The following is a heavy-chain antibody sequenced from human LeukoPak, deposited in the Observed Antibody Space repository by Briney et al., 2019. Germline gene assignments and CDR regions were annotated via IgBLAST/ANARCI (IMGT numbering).Heavy chain of an antibody. CDR1: GFTFSNAW. D-gene: IGHD5-12*01. J-gene: IGHJ3*02. CDR3: TTVDPWRDAFDI. V-gene: IGHV3-15*01. CDR2: IKSKTDGGTT. Sequence: GGSLRLSCAASGFTFSNAWMSWVRQAPGKGLEWDGRIKSKTDGGTTDYAAPVKGRFTISRDDSKNTLYLQMNSLKTEDTAVYYCTTVDPWRDAFDIWGQGTMVTVSS.